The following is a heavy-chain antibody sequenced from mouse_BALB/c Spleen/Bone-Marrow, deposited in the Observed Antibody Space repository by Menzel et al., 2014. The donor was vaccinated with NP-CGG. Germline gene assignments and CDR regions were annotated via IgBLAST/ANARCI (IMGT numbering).Heavy chain of an antibody. CDR3: ARADRYDAFFDY. J-gene: IGHJ2*01. CDR2: ISCYNGAT. D-gene: IGHD2-14*01. Sequence: LVKTGASVKISCKASGYLFTGYYMHWVKQSHGKSLEWIGYISCYNGATRYNQKFKGKATFTVDTSSSTAYMQFNSLTSEDSAVYYCARADRYDAFFDYWGQGTTLTVSS. V-gene: IGHV1S34*01. CDR1: GYLFTGYY.